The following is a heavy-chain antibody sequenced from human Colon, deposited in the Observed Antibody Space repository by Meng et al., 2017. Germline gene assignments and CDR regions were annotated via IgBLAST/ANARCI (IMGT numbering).Heavy chain of an antibody. Sequence: QGQLQQWGAGLLKPSEPLPLTCAVYGGSFSGYYWSWIRQPPGKGLEWIGEINHSGSTNYNPSLKSRVTISVDTSKNQFSLKLSSVTAADTAVYYCARERLSSGWYGGRWFDPWGQGTLVTVSS. CDR3: ARERLSSGWYGGRWFDP. J-gene: IGHJ5*02. V-gene: IGHV4-34*01. CDR1: GGSFSGYY. CDR2: INHSGST. D-gene: IGHD6-19*01.